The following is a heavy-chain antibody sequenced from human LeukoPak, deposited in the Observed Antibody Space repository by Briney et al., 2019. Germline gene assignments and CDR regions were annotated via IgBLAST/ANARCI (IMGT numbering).Heavy chain of an antibody. J-gene: IGHJ4*02. CDR1: GGSFSGYY. D-gene: IGHD3-16*02. CDR2: INHSGST. Sequence: PETLSLTCAVYGGSFSGYYWSWIRQPPGKGLEWIGEINHSGSTNYNPSLKSRVTISVDTSKNQFSLKLSSVTAADTAVYYCARAPRYYFDYWGQGTLVTVST. CDR3: ARAPRYYFDY. V-gene: IGHV4-34*01.